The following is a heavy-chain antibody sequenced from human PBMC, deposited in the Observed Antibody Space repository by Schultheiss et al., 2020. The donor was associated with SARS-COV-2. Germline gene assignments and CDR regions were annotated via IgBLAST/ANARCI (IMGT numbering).Heavy chain of an antibody. Sequence: GGSLRLSCAASGFTFDDYAMHWVRQAPGKGLEWVSGISWNSGSIGYADSLKGRFTISRDNAKNSLYLQMNSLRAEDTAVYYCARDGATDYYDSSGLVAFDTWGQGTLVTVSS. D-gene: IGHD3-22*01. J-gene: IGHJ5*02. V-gene: IGHV3-9*01. CDR3: ARDGATDYYDSSGLVAFDT. CDR2: ISWNSGSI. CDR1: GFTFDDYA.